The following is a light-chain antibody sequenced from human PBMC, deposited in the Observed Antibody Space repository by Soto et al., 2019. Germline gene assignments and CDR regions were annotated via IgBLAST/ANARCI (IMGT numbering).Light chain of an antibody. CDR1: STDVGHPYNY. CDR2: GVS. V-gene: IGLV2-14*03. Sequence: QSALTQPASVSGSPGQSITISCSGTSTDVGHPYNYVSWYRQYPGKAPKLLIFGVSNRPSGISGRFSGSKSGNTASLTISGLQPEDEADYYCMSYIASTTTHWILGGGTKLTVL. J-gene: IGLJ2*01. CDR3: MSYIASTTTHWI.